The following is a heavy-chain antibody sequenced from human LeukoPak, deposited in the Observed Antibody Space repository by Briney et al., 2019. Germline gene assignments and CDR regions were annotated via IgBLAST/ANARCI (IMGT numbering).Heavy chain of an antibody. CDR2: IYYSGST. D-gene: IGHD6-19*01. Sequence: SETLSLTCTVSGGSITSSSYYWSWIRQPPGKGLEWIGYIYYSGSTNYNPSLKSRVTISVDTSKNQFSLKLSSVTAADTAVYYCAREASSGWAWGQGTLVTVSS. V-gene: IGHV4-61*01. CDR3: AREASSGWA. CDR1: GGSITSSSYY. J-gene: IGHJ5*02.